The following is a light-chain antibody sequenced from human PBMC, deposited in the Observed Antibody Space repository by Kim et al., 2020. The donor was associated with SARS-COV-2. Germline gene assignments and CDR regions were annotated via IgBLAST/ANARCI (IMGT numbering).Light chain of an antibody. Sequence: VSPGQTASITCAGGKMGDKYACWYQQKPGQSPVLVIYQDSKRPSVIPERFSGSNSGNTATLTISGTQAMEEADYYCQAWDSSTSYVFGTGTKVTVL. J-gene: IGLJ1*01. V-gene: IGLV3-1*01. CDR1: KMGDKY. CDR3: QAWDSSTSYV. CDR2: QDS.